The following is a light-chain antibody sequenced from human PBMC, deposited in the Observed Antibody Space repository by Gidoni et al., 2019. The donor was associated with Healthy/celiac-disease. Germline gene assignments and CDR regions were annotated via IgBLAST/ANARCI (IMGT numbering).Light chain of an antibody. CDR3: QSYDSSLSVV. V-gene: IGLV1-40*01. J-gene: IGLJ2*01. CDR2: ANS. Sequence: QSVLTQPPSVSVAPGQRVTISCTGSSSNIGAGFDVHWYQQLPGTAPKLLIYANSNRPSGVPGRFSGSKSGTSASLAITGLQAEDEADYYCQSYDSSLSVVFGGGTKLAVL. CDR1: SSNIGAGFD.